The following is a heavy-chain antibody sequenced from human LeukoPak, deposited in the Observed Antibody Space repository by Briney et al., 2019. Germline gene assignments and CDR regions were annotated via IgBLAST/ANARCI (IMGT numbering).Heavy chain of an antibody. D-gene: IGHD3-10*01. Sequence: PSETLSLTCTVSGGSISSSSYYWGWIRQPPGKGLEWIGSIYYSGSTYYNPSLKSRVTISVDTSKNQFSLKLSSVTAADTAVYYCARAFGVGGNFDYWGQGTLVTVSS. CDR2: IYYSGST. V-gene: IGHV4-39*07. CDR3: ARAFGVGGNFDY. J-gene: IGHJ4*02. CDR1: GGSISSSSYY.